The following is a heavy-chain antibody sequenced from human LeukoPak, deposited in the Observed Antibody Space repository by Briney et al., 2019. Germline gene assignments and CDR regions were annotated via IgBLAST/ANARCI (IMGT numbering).Heavy chain of an antibody. CDR1: GGSISSRGYF. CDR3: ARRVATNPKYCFDS. V-gene: IGHV4-39*01. D-gene: IGHD5-24*01. Sequence: PSETLSLTCTVSGGSISSRGYFWGWIRQPPGKGPEWIGSINYSGLTMYNPSLRSRLTISIDTSQNQFSLKLNSVTAADTAVYFCARRVATNPKYCFDSWGQGTLVTVSS. CDR2: INYSGLT. J-gene: IGHJ4*02.